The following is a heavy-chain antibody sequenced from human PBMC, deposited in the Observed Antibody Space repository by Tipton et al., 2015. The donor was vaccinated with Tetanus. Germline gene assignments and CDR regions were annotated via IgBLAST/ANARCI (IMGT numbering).Heavy chain of an antibody. V-gene: IGHV4-31*03. J-gene: IGHJ6*02. CDR1: GGSISSDGAY. D-gene: IGHD3-10*01. Sequence: TLSLTCTVSGGSISSDGAYWSWIRQHPGEGLEWIGYNSNSGSTYYNPSLKSRVTISVDTSQKQISLKVNSVTAADTAVYYCARDRGVRGGYYYYHGMDVWGQGTTVTVSS. CDR2: NSNSGST. CDR3: ARDRGVRGGYYYYHGMDV.